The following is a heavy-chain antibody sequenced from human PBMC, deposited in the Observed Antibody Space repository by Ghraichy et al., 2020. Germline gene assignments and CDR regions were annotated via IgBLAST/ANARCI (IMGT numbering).Heavy chain of an antibody. V-gene: IGHV4-59*01. CDR3: ARGGFTMPVSGGRWFDP. Sequence: SETLSLTCTVSGGSISSYYWSWIRQPPGKGLEWIGYIYYSGSTNYNPSLKSRVTISVDTSKNQFSLKLSSVTAADTAVYYCARGGFTMPVSGGRWFDPWGQGTLVTVSS. D-gene: IGHD3-10*01. J-gene: IGHJ5*02. CDR1: GGSISSYY. CDR2: IYYSGST.